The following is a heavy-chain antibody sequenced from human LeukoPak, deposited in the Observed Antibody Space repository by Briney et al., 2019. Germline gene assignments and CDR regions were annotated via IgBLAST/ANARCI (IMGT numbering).Heavy chain of an antibody. V-gene: IGHV4-38-2*02. CDR1: GYSISSGYY. CDR3: ARGLLTFGGPIAGDWFDP. CDR2: IYHSGRT. Sequence: SETLSLTCTVSGYSISSGYYWGWIRQPPGKGLEWIGSIYHSGRTFYNPSLKSRVTISVDTSKNQFSLKLTSVTAADTAVYYCARGLLTFGGPIAGDWFDPWGQGTLVTVSS. D-gene: IGHD3-16*02. J-gene: IGHJ5*02.